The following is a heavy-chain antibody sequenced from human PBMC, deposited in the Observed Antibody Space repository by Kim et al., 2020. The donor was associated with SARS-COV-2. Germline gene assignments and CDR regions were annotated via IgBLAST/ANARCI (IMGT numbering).Heavy chain of an antibody. V-gene: IGHV3-30*03. CDR3: SSFAF. CDR1: GFTLSSSN. J-gene: IGHJ4*02. CDR2: ISHDGRFK. Sequence: GGSLRLSCAVSGFTLSSSNMHWVRQAPGKGLEWVAAISHDGRFKLYADSVKGRFTVSRDTSKNMVYLQMDCPREEDTALYYCSSFAFWGLGTLITVSS.